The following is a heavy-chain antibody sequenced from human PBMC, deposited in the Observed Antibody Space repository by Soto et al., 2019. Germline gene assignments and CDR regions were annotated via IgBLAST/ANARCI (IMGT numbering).Heavy chain of an antibody. CDR2: ISAKNGNT. J-gene: IGHJ5*02. D-gene: IGHD1-7*01. CDR3: ARDVDVGTRPTGDWFDA. CDR1: GYTFSRYG. V-gene: IGHV1-18*01. Sequence: QVQLVQSGAEVKNPGASVKVSCKASGYTFSRYGITWLRQAPGQGLEWMGWISAKNGNTHYAQKLQGRVTMTTDTSPSTAYMELRSLRSDDTAVYYCARDVDVGTRPTGDWFDAWGQGTLVTVSS.